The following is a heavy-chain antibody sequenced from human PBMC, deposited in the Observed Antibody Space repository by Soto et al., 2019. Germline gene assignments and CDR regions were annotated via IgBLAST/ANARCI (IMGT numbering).Heavy chain of an antibody. CDR3: AKPLIPPIVGSSVGFDY. CDR1: GFIFNGYS. CDR2: ISGSGAST. V-gene: IGHV3-23*01. Sequence: EVQLLESGGGLVQPGGSLRLSCAASGFIFNGYSMTWVRQAPGKGLEWVSAISGSGASTYYADSVKGRFTISRDNSKNSLYLEMHSLRADDTAVYYCAKPLIPPIVGSSVGFDYWGQGTLVTVPS. J-gene: IGHJ4*02. D-gene: IGHD1-26*01.